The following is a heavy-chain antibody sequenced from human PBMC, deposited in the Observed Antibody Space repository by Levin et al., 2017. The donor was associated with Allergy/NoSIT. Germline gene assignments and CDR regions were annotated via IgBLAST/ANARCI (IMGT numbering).Heavy chain of an antibody. CDR1: GFTFSSEA. D-gene: IGHD4-23*01. V-gene: IGHV3-23*01. CDR3: AKSIRVVTHYCDY. Sequence: TGESLKISCAASGFTFSSEAMSWVRQAPGKGLEWVSSISGSGGSTNYADSVRGRFTISRDNSKNTLYLQMDSLRADDTAVYFCAKSIRVVTHYCDYWGQGTLVTVSS. CDR2: ISGSGGST. J-gene: IGHJ4*02.